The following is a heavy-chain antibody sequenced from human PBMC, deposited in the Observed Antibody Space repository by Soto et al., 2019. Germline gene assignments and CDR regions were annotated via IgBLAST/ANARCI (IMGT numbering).Heavy chain of an antibody. J-gene: IGHJ4*02. Sequence: GGSLRLSCAASGFTFSSYAMSWVCQAPGKGLEWVSAISGSGGSTYYADSVKGRFTISRDNSKNTLYLQMNSLRAEDTAVYYCAKGRITIFGVVTYYFDYWGQGTLVTVSS. V-gene: IGHV3-23*01. CDR1: GFTFSSYA. CDR3: AKGRITIFGVVTYYFDY. CDR2: ISGSGGST. D-gene: IGHD3-3*01.